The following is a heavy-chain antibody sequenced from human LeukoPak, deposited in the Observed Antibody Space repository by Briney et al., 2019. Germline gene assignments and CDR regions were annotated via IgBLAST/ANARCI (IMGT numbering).Heavy chain of an antibody. Sequence: SETLSLTCTVSGGSITISSYYWSWIRQPPGKGLEWIGYIYYSGSTNYNPSLKSRVTISVDTSKIQFSLKLSSVTAADTAVYYCARAPGAVQLWADWGQGTLVTVSS. CDR1: GGSITISSYY. D-gene: IGHD5-18*01. CDR3: ARAPGAVQLWAD. V-gene: IGHV4-61*01. J-gene: IGHJ4*02. CDR2: IYYSGST.